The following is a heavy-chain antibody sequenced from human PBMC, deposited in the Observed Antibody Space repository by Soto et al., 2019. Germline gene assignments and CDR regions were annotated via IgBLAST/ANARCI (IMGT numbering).Heavy chain of an antibody. CDR1: GDSVSSNSAG. Sequence: SQTLSLTCAITGDSVSSNSAGWSWVRQSPSRGLEWLGRTYYRSKWYYEYAVSVRGRITINPDTSKNQYSLQLNSVTPEDTAVYFCARGEQYSGRIFDFWGQGTLVTVSS. CDR3: ARGEQYSGRIFDF. D-gene: IGHD1-26*01. V-gene: IGHV6-1*01. J-gene: IGHJ4*01. CDR2: TYYRSKWYY.